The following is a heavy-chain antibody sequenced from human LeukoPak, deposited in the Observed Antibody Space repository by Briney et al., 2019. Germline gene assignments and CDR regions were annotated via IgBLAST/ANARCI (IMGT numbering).Heavy chain of an antibody. Sequence: PGGSLRLSCAASGFTFSSYAMHWVRQAPGKGLEWVAVISYDGSNKYYADSVKGRFTISRDNSKNTLYLQMNSLRAEDTAVYYCARGDHLNWNSRVNWFDPWGQGTLVTVSS. D-gene: IGHD1-7*01. V-gene: IGHV3-30*01. CDR2: ISYDGSNK. J-gene: IGHJ5*02. CDR1: GFTFSSYA. CDR3: ARGDHLNWNSRVNWFDP.